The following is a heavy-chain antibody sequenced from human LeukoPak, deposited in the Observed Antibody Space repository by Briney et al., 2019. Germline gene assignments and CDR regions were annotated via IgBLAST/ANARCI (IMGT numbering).Heavy chain of an antibody. Sequence: NLGGSLRLSCAASGFTFSNAWMSGVRQAPGGGLEWVGRIKSKTDGGTTDYAAPVNGRFTISRDDSKNTLYLQMNSLKTEDTAVYYCTTDIGYSYGYDYWGQGTLVTFSS. CDR1: GFTFSNAW. J-gene: IGHJ4*02. CDR2: IKSKTDGGTT. V-gene: IGHV3-15*01. D-gene: IGHD5-18*01. CDR3: TTDIGYSYGYDY.